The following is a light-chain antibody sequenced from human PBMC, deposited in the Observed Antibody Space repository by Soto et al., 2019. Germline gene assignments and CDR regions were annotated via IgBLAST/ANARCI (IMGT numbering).Light chain of an antibody. V-gene: IGLV1-44*01. Sequence: QSVLTQSPSASATPGQRVTISCSGGRSNIGTYTVNWYQQLPGTAPTLLIFRNQQRPSGVPDRFSGSKSGTSASLAISGPQSEDEADYYWAAWDDSLRAVVFGGGTKLTVL. CDR3: AAWDDSLRAVV. CDR1: RSNIGTYT. CDR2: RNQ. J-gene: IGLJ2*01.